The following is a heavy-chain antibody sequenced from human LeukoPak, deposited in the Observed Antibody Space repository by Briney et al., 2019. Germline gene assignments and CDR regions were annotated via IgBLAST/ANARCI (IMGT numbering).Heavy chain of an antibody. Sequence: ASVKVSCKASGYTFTSYGISWVRQAPGQGLEWMGWISAYNGNTNYAQKLQGRVTMTTDTSTSTAYMELRSLRSDDTAVYYCARVTGGFLWFGELSRHDAFDIWGQGTMVTVSS. CDR3: ARVTGGFLWFGELSRHDAFDI. CDR2: ISAYNGNT. J-gene: IGHJ3*02. CDR1: GYTFTSYG. V-gene: IGHV1-18*01. D-gene: IGHD3-10*01.